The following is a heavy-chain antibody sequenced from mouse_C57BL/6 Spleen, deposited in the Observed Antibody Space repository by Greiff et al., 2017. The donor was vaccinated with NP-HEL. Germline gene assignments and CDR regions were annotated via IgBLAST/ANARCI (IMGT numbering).Heavy chain of an antibody. Sequence: QVQLQQSGPELVKPGASVKISCKASGYSFTSYYIHWVKQRPGQGLEWIGWIYPGSGNTKYNEKFKGKATLTADTSSSTAYMQLSSLTSEDSAVYYCARRNYYGSLFDYWGQGTTLTVSP. D-gene: IGHD1-1*01. CDR2: IYPGSGNT. V-gene: IGHV1-66*01. CDR3: ARRNYYGSLFDY. J-gene: IGHJ2*01. CDR1: GYSFTSYY.